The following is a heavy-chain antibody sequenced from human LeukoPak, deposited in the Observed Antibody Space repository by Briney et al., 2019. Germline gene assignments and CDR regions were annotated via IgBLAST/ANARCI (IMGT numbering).Heavy chain of an antibody. Sequence: ASVKVSCKASGYTFTRYGISWVRQAPGQGLEWIGWISGYNGSTNYAEKLQGRVTMTTDTSTSTVYMELRSLRSDDTAVYYCARDSLYYGSGSYLGFDPWGQGTLVTVSS. CDR1: GYTFTRYG. CDR2: ISGYNGST. V-gene: IGHV1-18*01. D-gene: IGHD3-10*01. CDR3: ARDSLYYGSGSYLGFDP. J-gene: IGHJ5*02.